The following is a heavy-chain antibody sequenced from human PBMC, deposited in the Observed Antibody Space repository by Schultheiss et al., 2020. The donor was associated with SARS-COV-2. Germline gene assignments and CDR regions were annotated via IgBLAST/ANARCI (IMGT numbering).Heavy chain of an antibody. D-gene: IGHD3-3*01. V-gene: IGHV4-4*02. J-gene: IGHJ6*02. Sequence: SETLSLTCAVSGGSISSSNWWSWVRQPPGKGLEWIGEIYHSGSTNYNPSLKSRVTISLHTSTDQFSLNLTSVTAADTAVYYCTRVLPTFGVVFGNYYIAMDVWGHGTTVTVSS. CDR1: GGSISSSNW. CDR2: IYHSGST. CDR3: TRVLPTFGVVFGNYYIAMDV.